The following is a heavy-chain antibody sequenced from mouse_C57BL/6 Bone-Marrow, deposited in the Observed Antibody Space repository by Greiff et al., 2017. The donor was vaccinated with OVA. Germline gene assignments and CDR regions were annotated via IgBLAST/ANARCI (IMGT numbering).Heavy chain of an antibody. CDR1: GYTFTSYW. V-gene: IGHV1-69*01. Sequence: QVQLQQPGAELVMPGASVKLSCKASGYTFTSYWMHWVKQRPGQGLEWIGEIDPSDSYTNYNQKFKGKSTLTVAQSSSTAYMQLSSLTSEDSAVYYCARERNSAWFAYWGQGTLVTVSA. CDR3: ARERNSAWFAY. D-gene: IGHD2-1*01. J-gene: IGHJ3*01. CDR2: IDPSDSYT.